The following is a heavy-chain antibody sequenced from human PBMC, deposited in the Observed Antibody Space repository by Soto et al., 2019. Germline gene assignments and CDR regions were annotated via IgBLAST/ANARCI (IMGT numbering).Heavy chain of an antibody. V-gene: IGHV4-39*01. J-gene: IGHJ1*01. CDR2: IYHTGNA. Sequence: SETLSDRYSVADDTIGNSRFYWAWNRQPPGEGLEWIRSIYHTGNAYYNPSLKSRVTISVDTSKNQFSLKLTSVTAADVALYYCARGRYGDPREYFRYWGQGTLVTVSS. CDR1: DDTIGNSRFY. CDR3: ARGRYGDPREYFRY. D-gene: IGHD4-17*01.